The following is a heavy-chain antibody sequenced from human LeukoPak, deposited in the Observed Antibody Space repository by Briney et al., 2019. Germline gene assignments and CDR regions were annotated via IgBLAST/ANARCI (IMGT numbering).Heavy chain of an antibody. J-gene: IGHJ4*02. Sequence: GGSLRLSCAASGFSFSSFWMGWVRQAPGKGLEWVANIGKDGSGKNYVDSVKGRFTISRDNSKNTLYLQMNSLRAEDTAVYYCANIAVAGTTTNYWGQGTLVTVSS. V-gene: IGHV3-7*03. CDR1: GFSFSSFW. CDR3: ANIAVAGTTTNY. CDR2: IGKDGSGK. D-gene: IGHD6-19*01.